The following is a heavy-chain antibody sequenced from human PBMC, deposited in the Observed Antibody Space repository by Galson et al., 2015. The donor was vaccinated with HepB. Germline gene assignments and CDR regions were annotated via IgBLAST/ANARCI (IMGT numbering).Heavy chain of an antibody. CDR3: GYAHPDYCSSTSCYHYGMDV. V-gene: IGHV1-69*13. Sequence: SVKVSCKASGGTFSSYAISWVRQAPGQGLEWMGGIIPIFGTANYAQKFQGRVTITADESTSTAYMELSSLRSEDTAVYYCGYAHPDYCSSTSCYHYGMDVWGQGTTVTVSS. J-gene: IGHJ6*02. D-gene: IGHD2-2*01. CDR1: GGTFSSYA. CDR2: IIPIFGTA.